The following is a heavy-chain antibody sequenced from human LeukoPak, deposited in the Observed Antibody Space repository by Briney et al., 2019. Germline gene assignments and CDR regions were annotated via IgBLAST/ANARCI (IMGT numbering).Heavy chain of an antibody. V-gene: IGHV3-23*01. Sequence: GVLRLSCAASGFTFSNYALSWVRQSPGKGLEWVSGINGGGGITYYADSVKGRFTISRDNSRNTLFLQMNSLRAEDMAVYYCAKDWGVGGYCSSTSCPLDYWGQGTLVTVSS. CDR3: AKDWGVGGYCSSTSCPLDY. J-gene: IGHJ4*02. CDR1: GFTFSNYA. CDR2: INGGGGIT. D-gene: IGHD2-2*01.